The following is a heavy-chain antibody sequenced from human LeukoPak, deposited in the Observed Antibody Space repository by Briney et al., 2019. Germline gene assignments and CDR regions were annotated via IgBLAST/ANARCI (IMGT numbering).Heavy chain of an antibody. Sequence: ASMKVSCKASGYTFTNYHMHWVRQAPGQRLEWMGIISPSGDYTTYAQNFQGRVTMTRDTSTSTVYMDLSSLRSEDTAMYYCARDGGNYGDKDYWGQGTLVTVSS. CDR3: ARDGGNYGDKDY. J-gene: IGHJ4*02. V-gene: IGHV1-46*01. D-gene: IGHD1-26*01. CDR1: GYTFTNYH. CDR2: ISPSGDYT.